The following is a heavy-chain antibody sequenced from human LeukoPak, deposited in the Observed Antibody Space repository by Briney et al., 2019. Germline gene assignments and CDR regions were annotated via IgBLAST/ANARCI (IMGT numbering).Heavy chain of an antibody. D-gene: IGHD1-20*01. V-gene: IGHV3-23*01. CDR2: ISESGGTT. CDR3: ARRWLITG. J-gene: IGHJ4*02. CDR1: GFTFSSYA. Sequence: GGSLRLTCAASGFTFSSYAMNWVRQAPGKGLEWVSSISESGGTTDYADSVKGRFTISRDNSKDTLYLQMNSLRAEDTAVYYCARRWLITGWGQGILVTVSS.